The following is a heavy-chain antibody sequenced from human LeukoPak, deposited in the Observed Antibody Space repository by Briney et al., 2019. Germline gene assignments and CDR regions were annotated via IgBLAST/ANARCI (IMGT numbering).Heavy chain of an antibody. D-gene: IGHD3-22*01. Sequence: SETLSLTCTVSGGSISSYYWSWIRQPPGKGLEWIGYIYYSGSTNYNPSLKSRVTISVDTSKNQFSLKLSSVTAADTAVYYCATYSSGYYYVAYWGQGTLVTVTS. CDR2: IYYSGST. V-gene: IGHV4-59*01. CDR3: ATYSSGYYYVAY. J-gene: IGHJ4*02. CDR1: GGSISSYY.